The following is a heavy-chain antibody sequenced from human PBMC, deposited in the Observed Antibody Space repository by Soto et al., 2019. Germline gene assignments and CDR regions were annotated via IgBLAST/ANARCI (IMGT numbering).Heavy chain of an antibody. CDR3: ARGRVGELFQPYYFDY. J-gene: IGHJ4*02. Sequence: QVQLQESGPGLVKPSETLSLTCTVSGDSIIPYYWSWIRQPPGKGLEWIGYIYYNGSTNYNPSLKSRVTISVDTSKNQFSRKLNSVTATDTAVYYCARGRVGELFQPYYFDYWGQGTLVPVSS. D-gene: IGHD3-10*01. V-gene: IGHV4-59*08. CDR2: IYYNGST. CDR1: GDSIIPYY.